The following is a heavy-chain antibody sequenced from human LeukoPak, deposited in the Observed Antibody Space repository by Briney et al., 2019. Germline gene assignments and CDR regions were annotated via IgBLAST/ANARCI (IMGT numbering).Heavy chain of an antibody. D-gene: IGHD4-17*01. CDR3: ARLTTVTTGLDP. Sequence: GGSLRLSCAASGFTVSSNYMSWVRQAPGKGLEWVSVIYSGGSTYYADSVKGQFTISRDNSKNTLYLQMNSLRAEDTAVYYCARLTTVTTGLDPWGQGTLVTVSS. V-gene: IGHV3-53*01. CDR1: GFTVSSNY. J-gene: IGHJ5*02. CDR2: IYSGGST.